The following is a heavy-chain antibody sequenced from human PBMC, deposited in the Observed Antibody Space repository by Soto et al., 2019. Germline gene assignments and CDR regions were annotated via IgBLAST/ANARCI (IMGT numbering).Heavy chain of an antibody. Sequence: PGGSLRLSCAASGFTFSSYWMHWVRQAPGKGLVWVSRINSDGSSTSYADSVKGRFTISRDNAKNTLYLQMNSLRAEDTAVYYCARAHAFIAVAGRGGNYYYYGMDVWGQGTTVTVSS. D-gene: IGHD6-19*01. CDR2: INSDGSST. CDR3: ARAHAFIAVAGRGGNYYYYGMDV. J-gene: IGHJ6*02. V-gene: IGHV3-74*01. CDR1: GFTFSSYW.